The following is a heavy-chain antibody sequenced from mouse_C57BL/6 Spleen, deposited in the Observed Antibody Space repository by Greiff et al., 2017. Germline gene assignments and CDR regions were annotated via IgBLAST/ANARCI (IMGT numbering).Heavy chain of an antibody. CDR1: GYAFSSYW. V-gene: IGHV1-80*01. D-gene: IGHD2-4*01. CDR2: IYPGDGDT. J-gene: IGHJ4*01. CDR3: ARTYDYGAYSMDD. Sequence: VQGVEPGAELVKPGASVKISCKASGYAFSSYWMNWVKQRPGKGLEWIGQIYPGDGDTNYNGKFKGKATLTADKSSSTAYMQLSSLTSEDSAVXFCARTYDYGAYSMDDWGQGTSVTVSS.